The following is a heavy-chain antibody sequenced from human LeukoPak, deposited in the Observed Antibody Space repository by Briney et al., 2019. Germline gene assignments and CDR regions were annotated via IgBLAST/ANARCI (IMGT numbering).Heavy chain of an antibody. CDR1: GGSFSGYY. V-gene: IGHV4-34*01. Sequence: HPSETLSLTCAVYGGSFSGYYWSWIRQPPGKGLEWIGEINHSGSTNYNPSLKSRVTISVDTSKNQFSLKLSSVTAADTAVYYCARGRTMVRGVIITYWFDPWGQGTLVTVSS. CDR3: ARGRTMVRGVIITYWFDP. J-gene: IGHJ5*02. D-gene: IGHD3-10*01. CDR2: INHSGST.